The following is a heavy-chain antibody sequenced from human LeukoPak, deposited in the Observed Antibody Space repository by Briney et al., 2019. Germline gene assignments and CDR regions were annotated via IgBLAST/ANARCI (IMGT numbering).Heavy chain of an antibody. D-gene: IGHD3-3*01. Sequence: PSETLSLTCAVYGGSFSGFYCTWIRQPPGKGLEWIGEIHPSGSTNYNPSLMSRVTMSLDTSKNQFSLKLTSVTAADTAVYFCARGLDTYKSGIDWGQGTLVTVSS. V-gene: IGHV4-34*01. J-gene: IGHJ4*02. CDR1: GGSFSGFY. CDR2: IHPSGST. CDR3: ARGLDTYKSGID.